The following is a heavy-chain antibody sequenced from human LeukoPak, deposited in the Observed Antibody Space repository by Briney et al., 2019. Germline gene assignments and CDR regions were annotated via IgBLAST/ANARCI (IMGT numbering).Heavy chain of an antibody. J-gene: IGHJ5*02. D-gene: IGHD2-2*01. Sequence: GGSLRLSCAASGFTFSDYYTSWIRQAPGKGLEWVSYISSSGSTIYYADSVKGRFTISRDNAKNSLYLQMNSLRAEDRAVYYCAGAGEKAEVPAANWCDPWGQGTLVTVSS. CDR1: GFTFSDYY. CDR2: ISSSGSTI. V-gene: IGHV3-11*01. CDR3: AGAGEKAEVPAANWCDP.